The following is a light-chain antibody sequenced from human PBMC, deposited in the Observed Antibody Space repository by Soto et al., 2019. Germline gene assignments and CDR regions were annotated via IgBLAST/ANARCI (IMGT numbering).Light chain of an antibody. CDR1: TGPVTSGFY. CDR3: LLYQGGSYV. V-gene: IGLV7-43*01. CDR2: STT. Sequence: QAVVTQEPSLTVSPGGTGTLTCASSTGPVTSGFYPHWVQQKPGQAPRTLISSTTNKHSGTPARFSGSLLEGKAALSLSGVQPDDEADDFCLLYQGGSYVFGAGSKVTVL. J-gene: IGLJ1*01.